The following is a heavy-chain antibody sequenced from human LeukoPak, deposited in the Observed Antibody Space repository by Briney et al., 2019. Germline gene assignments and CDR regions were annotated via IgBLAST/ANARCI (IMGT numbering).Heavy chain of an antibody. D-gene: IGHD6-19*01. CDR2: LSGSGITT. Sequence: GGSLRLSCAASGFTFSNSAMSWIRQAPGKGLEWVSTLSGSGITTYYADSVKGRFTISRDNSKNTLYLQMNGLRAEDTAVYYCAKGIYSSGWSYFDYWGHGTLVTVSS. CDR3: AKGIYSSGWSYFDY. V-gene: IGHV3-23*01. CDR1: GFTFSNSA. J-gene: IGHJ4*01.